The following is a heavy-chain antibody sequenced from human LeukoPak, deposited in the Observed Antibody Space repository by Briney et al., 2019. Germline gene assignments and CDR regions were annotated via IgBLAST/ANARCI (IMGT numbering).Heavy chain of an antibody. CDR1: GGSISSYY. V-gene: IGHV4-59*01. Sequence: SETLSLTCTVSGGSISSYYWSWIRQPPGKGLEWIGYIYYSGSTNYNPSLKSRVTISVDTSKNQFSLKLSSVTAADTAVYYCARVEVVPAATSSGYMDVWGKGTTVTVSS. D-gene: IGHD2-2*01. J-gene: IGHJ6*03. CDR3: ARVEVVPAATSSGYMDV. CDR2: IYYSGST.